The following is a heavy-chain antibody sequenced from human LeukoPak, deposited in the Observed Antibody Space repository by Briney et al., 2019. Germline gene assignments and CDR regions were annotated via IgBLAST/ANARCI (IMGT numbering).Heavy chain of an antibody. D-gene: IGHD3-16*01. CDR1: GYTFTSYY. J-gene: IGHJ4*02. Sequence: ASVKVSCKASGYTFTSYYMHWVRQAPGQGLEWMGIISPSGGSTSYAQKFQGRVTMAEDTSTDTAYMELSSLRSEDTAVYYCATEITFGGVIFDYWGQGTLVIVSS. CDR2: ISPSGGST. CDR3: ATEITFGGVIFDY. V-gene: IGHV1-46*01.